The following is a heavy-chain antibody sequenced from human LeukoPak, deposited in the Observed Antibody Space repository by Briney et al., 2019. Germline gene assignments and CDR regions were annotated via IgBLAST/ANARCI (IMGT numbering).Heavy chain of an antibody. D-gene: IGHD1-26*01. CDR2: INSDGSST. CDR3: ARDKGFWAYSGSYFDY. Sequence: GGSLRLSCAASGFTFSRSWMHWVRQAPGKGLVWVSRINSDGSSTSYADSAKGRFTISRDNAKNTLYLQMSSLRAEDTAVYYCARDKGFWAYSGSYFDYWGQGNLVTVSS. V-gene: IGHV3-74*01. J-gene: IGHJ4*02. CDR1: GFTFSRSW.